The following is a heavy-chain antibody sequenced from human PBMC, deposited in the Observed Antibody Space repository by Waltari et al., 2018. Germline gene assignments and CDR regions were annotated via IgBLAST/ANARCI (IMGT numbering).Heavy chain of an antibody. CDR1: GGSISSGSYY. CDR3: ARDRSSSPLNWFDP. CDR2: IYTSGST. V-gene: IGHV4-61*09. Sequence: QVQLQESGPGLVKPSQTPSLTCTVSGGSISSGSYYWSWIRQPAGKGLEWIGYIYTSGSTNYNPSLKSRVTISVDTSKNQFSLKLSSVTAADTAVYYCARDRSSSPLNWFDPWGQGTLVTVSS. D-gene: IGHD6-13*01. J-gene: IGHJ5*02.